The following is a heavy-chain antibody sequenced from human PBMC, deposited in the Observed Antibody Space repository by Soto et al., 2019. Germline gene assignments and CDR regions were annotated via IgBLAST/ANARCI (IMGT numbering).Heavy chain of an antibody. CDR1: GYTFTGYY. CDR2: INPNSGGT. Sequence: GASVKVSCKASGYTFTGYYMHWVRQAPGQGLEWMGWINPNSGGTNYAQKFQGWVTMTRDTSISTAYMELSRLRSDDTAVYYCARGIAAAGISKHHYYYYYMDVWGKGTTVTVSS. CDR3: ARGIAAAGISKHHYYYYYMDV. D-gene: IGHD6-13*01. V-gene: IGHV1-2*04. J-gene: IGHJ6*03.